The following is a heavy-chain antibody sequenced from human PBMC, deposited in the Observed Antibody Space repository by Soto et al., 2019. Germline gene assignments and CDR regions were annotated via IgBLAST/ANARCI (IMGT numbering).Heavy chain of an antibody. V-gene: IGHV3-48*01. J-gene: IGHJ4*02. D-gene: IGHD6-19*01. CDR1: GFTFSSYS. CDR2: ISSSSSTI. CDR3: ARERRIAVAGAIDY. Sequence: HPGGSLRLSCAASGFTFSSYSMNWVRQAPGKGLEWVSYISSSSSTIYYADSVKGRFTISRDNAKNSLYLQMNSLRAEDTAVYYCARERRIAVAGAIDYWGQGTLVTVSS.